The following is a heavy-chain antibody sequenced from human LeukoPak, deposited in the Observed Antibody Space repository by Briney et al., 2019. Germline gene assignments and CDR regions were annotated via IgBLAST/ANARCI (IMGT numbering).Heavy chain of an antibody. CDR1: GYTFTSYD. D-gene: IGHD1-1*01. Sequence: ASVTVSCKASGYTFTSYDINWVRQAAGQGLEWMGWMNPNSGNTGYAQKFQGRVTMTRNTSISTAYMELSSLRSEDTAVYYCARGDWNDEGWFDPWGQGTLVTVSS. V-gene: IGHV1-8*01. CDR3: ARGDWNDEGWFDP. J-gene: IGHJ5*02. CDR2: MNPNSGNT.